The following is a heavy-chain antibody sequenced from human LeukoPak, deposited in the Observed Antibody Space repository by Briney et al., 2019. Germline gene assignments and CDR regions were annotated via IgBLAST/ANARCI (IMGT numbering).Heavy chain of an antibody. J-gene: IGHJ4*02. D-gene: IGHD5-18*01. CDR1: RFKFSNYS. V-gene: IGHV3-30*03. CDR2: TSQGGTRK. CDR3: ARDRDFDGYSACGL. Sequence: PGSSLRLSCTGSRFKFSNYSMYWIRQAPGKGLEWVSVTSQGGTRKLYADSVEGRFTISRDNSRNTLYLHMDNVRLDDTALYFCARDRDFDGYSACGLWGQGTMVAVSS.